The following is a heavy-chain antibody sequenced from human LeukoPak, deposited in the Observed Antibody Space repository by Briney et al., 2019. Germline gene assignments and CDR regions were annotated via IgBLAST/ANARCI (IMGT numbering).Heavy chain of an antibody. CDR3: AKVRRSTTVKRDAFDI. D-gene: IGHD4-17*01. CDR1: GFTFSSYA. J-gene: IGHJ3*02. CDR2: ISGSGGST. V-gene: IGHV3-23*01. Sequence: GGSLRLPCAASGFTFSSYAMSWVRQAPGKGLEWVSAISGSGGSTYYADSVKGRFTISRDNSKNTLYLQMNSLRAEDTAVYYCAKVRRSTTVKRDAFDIWGQGTMVTVSS.